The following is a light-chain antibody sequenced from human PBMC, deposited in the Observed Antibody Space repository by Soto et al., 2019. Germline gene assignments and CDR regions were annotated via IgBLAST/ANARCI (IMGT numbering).Light chain of an antibody. CDR2: VAS. J-gene: IGKJ5*01. V-gene: IGKV1-39*01. Sequence: DIQMTQSPSSLSASVGDRVTITCRASQSISRYLNWYQQKPGKAPNLLIYVASSLQSEVPSRFSGSGSGTDFTLTITSLQPEDFATYHCQQLYSFPFTFGQGTDWR. CDR1: QSISRY. CDR3: QQLYSFPFT.